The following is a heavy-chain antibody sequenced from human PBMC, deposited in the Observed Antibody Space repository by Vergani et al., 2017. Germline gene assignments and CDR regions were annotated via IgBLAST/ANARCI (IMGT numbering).Heavy chain of an antibody. D-gene: IGHD4-17*01. J-gene: IGHJ3*02. CDR1: GGSISSYY. V-gene: IGHV4-59*08. Sequence: QVQLQESGPGLVKPSETLSLTCTVSGGSISSYYWSWIRQPPGKGLEWIGYIYYSGSTNYNPSLKSRVTISVDTYKNQFSLKLSSVTAADTAVYYCARHGTTTVTSYAFDIWGQGTMVTVSS. CDR2: IYYSGST. CDR3: ARHGTTTVTSYAFDI.